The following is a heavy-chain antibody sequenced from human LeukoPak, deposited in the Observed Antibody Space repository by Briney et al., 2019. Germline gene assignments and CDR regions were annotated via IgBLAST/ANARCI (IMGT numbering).Heavy chain of an antibody. V-gene: IGHV3-21*01. CDR3: ATDAYGSGSYY. CDR2: ISSSSSYI. J-gene: IGHJ4*02. CDR1: GFTFSSYS. Sequence: GGSLRLSCAASGFTFSSYSMKWVRQAPGKGVEGGSSISSSSSYIYYADSVKGRLTISRENAKKSLYMQMNSLRGEDRAGYYCATDAYGSGSYYWGQGTLVTVSS. D-gene: IGHD3-10*01.